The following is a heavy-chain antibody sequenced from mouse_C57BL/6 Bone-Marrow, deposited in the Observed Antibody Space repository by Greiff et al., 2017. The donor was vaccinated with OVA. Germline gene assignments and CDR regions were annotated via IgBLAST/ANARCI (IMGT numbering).Heavy chain of an antibody. V-gene: IGHV1-80*01. CDR1: GYAFSSYW. CDR3: ASFYGYYDYAMDY. Sequence: VQLQQSGASVKISCKASGYAFSSYWMNWVKQRPGKGLEWIGQIYPGDGDTNDNGKLKGKATLTADKSSSTAYMQLICLTSEDSSVYFCASFYGYYDYAMDYWGQGTSVTVSS. CDR2: IYPGDGDT. D-gene: IGHD2-3*01. J-gene: IGHJ4*01.